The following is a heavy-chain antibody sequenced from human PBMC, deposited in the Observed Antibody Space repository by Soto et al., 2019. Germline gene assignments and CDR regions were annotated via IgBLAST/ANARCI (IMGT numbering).Heavy chain of an antibody. CDR2: ISGSGGST. D-gene: IGHD3-22*01. CDR3: ATDSPANYYDSSGSMDY. Sequence: LSWASSAFPFSSYAVSLVRPAPGKGLEWVSAISGSGGSTCYADSVKGRFTISGDNSKNTLYLQMNSLRAEDTAVYYCATDSPANYYDSSGSMDYWGQGTL. J-gene: IGHJ4*02. CDR1: AFPFSSYA. V-gene: IGHV3-23*01.